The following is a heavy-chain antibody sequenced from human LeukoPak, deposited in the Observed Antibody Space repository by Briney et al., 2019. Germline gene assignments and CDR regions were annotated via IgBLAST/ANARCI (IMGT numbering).Heavy chain of an antibody. Sequence: PGGSLRLSCAASGFTFSSYAMSWVRQAPGKGLEWVSAISGSGGSTYYADSVKGRFTISRDNSKNTLYLQMNSLRAEDTAVYYCAKGGSVWFGEGSNPVGNWFDPWGQGTLVTVSS. CDR3: AKGGSVWFGEGSNPVGNWFDP. D-gene: IGHD3-10*01. CDR1: GFTFSSYA. V-gene: IGHV3-23*01. J-gene: IGHJ5*02. CDR2: ISGSGGST.